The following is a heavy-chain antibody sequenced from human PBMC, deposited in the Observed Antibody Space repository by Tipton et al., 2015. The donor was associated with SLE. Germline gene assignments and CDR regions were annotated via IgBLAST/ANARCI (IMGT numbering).Heavy chain of an antibody. CDR2: MNPNSGYT. CDR1: GYTFTNYD. J-gene: IGHJ4*02. Sequence: QLVQSGAEVKKPGASVKVSCKASGYTFTNYDINWVRQATGQGLEWMGWMNPNSGYTGYAQKFQGRVTMTRNTSISTAYMELSSLKSEDTAVYYGAREAAAMASDYWGQGTLVTVSS. D-gene: IGHD2-2*01. CDR3: AREAAAMASDY. V-gene: IGHV1-8*01.